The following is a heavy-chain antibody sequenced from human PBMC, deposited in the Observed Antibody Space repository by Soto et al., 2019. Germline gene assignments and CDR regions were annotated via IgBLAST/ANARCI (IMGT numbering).Heavy chain of an antibody. CDR2: ISGSGGST. CDR1: GFTFSSYA. V-gene: IGHV3-23*01. J-gene: IGHJ6*02. D-gene: IGHD3-10*01. CDR3: AKDPLLWFGESPAGHKYYYGMDV. Sequence: GGSLRLSCAASGFTFSSYAMSWVRQAPGKGLEWVSAISGSGGSTYYADSVKGRFTISRDNSKNMLYLQMNSLRAEDTAVYYCAKDPLLWFGESPAGHKYYYGMDVWGQGTTVTVSS.